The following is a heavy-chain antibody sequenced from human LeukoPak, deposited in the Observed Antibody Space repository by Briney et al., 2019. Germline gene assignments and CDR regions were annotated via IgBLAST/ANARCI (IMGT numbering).Heavy chain of an antibody. J-gene: IGHJ2*01. CDR1: GGSISSYY. V-gene: IGHV4-59*08. D-gene: IGHD2-21*02. Sequence: SETLSLTCTVSGGSISSYYWSWIRQPPGKGLEWIGHIYYSGSTNYNPSLKSRVTISMDTSSNHFSLMLSSVTTADTAVYYCARGTKSSRVTVLTSFWYFDLWGRGTLVTVSS. CDR2: IYYSGST. CDR3: ARGTKSSRVTVLTSFWYFDL.